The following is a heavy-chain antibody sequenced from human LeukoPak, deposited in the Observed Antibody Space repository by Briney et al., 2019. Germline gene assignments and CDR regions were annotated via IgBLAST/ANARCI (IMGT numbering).Heavy chain of an antibody. D-gene: IGHD3-10*02. V-gene: IGHV1-2*02. CDR3: ASQPGYVHGAFDY. Sequence: ASVKVSCKASGYTFTGYYMHWVRQAPGQGLEWMGWINPNSGGTSYAQKFQGRVTMTRDTSISTAYMELSRLRSDDTAVYYCASQPGYVHGAFDYWGQGTLVTVSS. CDR2: INPNSGGT. CDR1: GYTFTGYY. J-gene: IGHJ4*02.